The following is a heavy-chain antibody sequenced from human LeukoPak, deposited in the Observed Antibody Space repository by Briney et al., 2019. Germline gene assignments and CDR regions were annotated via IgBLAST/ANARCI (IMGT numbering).Heavy chain of an antibody. CDR1: GGSISSGDYY. D-gene: IGHD3-22*01. J-gene: IGHJ5*02. CDR3: ARDWRVAYYYDSSGHP. CDR2: IYYSGST. V-gene: IGHV4-30-4*08. Sequence: SETLSLTCTVSGGSISSGDYYWSWIRQPPGKGLEWIGYIYYSGSTYYNPSLKSRVTISVDTSKNQFSLKLSSVTAADTAVYYRARDWRVAYYYDSSGHPWGQGTLVTVSS.